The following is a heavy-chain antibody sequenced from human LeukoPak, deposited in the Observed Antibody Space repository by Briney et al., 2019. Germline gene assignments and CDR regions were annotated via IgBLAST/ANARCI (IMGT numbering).Heavy chain of an antibody. CDR2: FHYSGST. D-gene: IGHD5-24*01. Sequence: SETLSLTCTVSGGSISSSTYYWGWIRQPPGKGLEWIGTFHYSGSTYYNPSLKSRVTISVDTSKNQFSLKLSSVTAADTAVYYCAGSPGLYNYGFDYWGQGTLVTVSS. CDR1: GGSISSSTYY. J-gene: IGHJ4*02. CDR3: AGSPGLYNYGFDY. V-gene: IGHV4-39*01.